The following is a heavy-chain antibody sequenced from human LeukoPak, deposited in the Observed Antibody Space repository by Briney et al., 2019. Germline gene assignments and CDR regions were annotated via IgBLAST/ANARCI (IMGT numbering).Heavy chain of an antibody. D-gene: IGHD1-14*01. V-gene: IGHV4-59*08. J-gene: IGHJ4*02. CDR1: GGSINTYF. Sequence: SETLSLTCTVSGGSINTYFWTWIRQPPGKGSEWIGYINYSGSTNSNPSLKSRVTISVDTSKNQFSVKLSSVTAADTAVYYCARQHSPGYFDYWGQGTLVTVSS. CDR3: ARQHSPGYFDY. CDR2: INYSGST.